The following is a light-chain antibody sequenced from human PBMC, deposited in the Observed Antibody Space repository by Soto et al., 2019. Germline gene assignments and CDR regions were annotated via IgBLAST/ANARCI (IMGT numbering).Light chain of an antibody. V-gene: IGKV3-20*01. CDR3: QQCATPPLT. Sequence: EIVLMQSPGTLSLSPGERATLSCRASQTISKNYLAWYQQKPGQAPRLLIYDASSRATGIPDRFSGSGSGTDFTLTISRLEPEDFAVYYCQQCATPPLTFGQGTKVEIK. CDR1: QTISKNY. CDR2: DAS. J-gene: IGKJ1*01.